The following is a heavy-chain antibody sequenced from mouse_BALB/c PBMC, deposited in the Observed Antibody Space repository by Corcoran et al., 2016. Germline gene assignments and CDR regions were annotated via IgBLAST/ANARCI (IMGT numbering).Heavy chain of an antibody. CDR3: ARSMVTAY. D-gene: IGHD2-1*01. Sequence: EVQLQQSGAELVKPGASVKLSCTASGFNIKDTYMHWVEQRPEQGLEWIGRIDPANGNTKYDPKFQGKATITADTASNTAYLQLSSLTSEYTAVYYCARSMVTAYWGQGTLVTVSA. CDR1: GFNIKDTY. V-gene: IGHV14-3*02. CDR2: IDPANGNT. J-gene: IGHJ3*01.